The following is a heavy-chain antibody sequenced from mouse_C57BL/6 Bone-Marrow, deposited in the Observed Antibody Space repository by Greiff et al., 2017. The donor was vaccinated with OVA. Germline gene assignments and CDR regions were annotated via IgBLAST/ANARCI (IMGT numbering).Heavy chain of an antibody. J-gene: IGHJ3*01. CDR1: GFTFSSYT. CDR3: ARFVLGFAY. V-gene: IGHV5-9*01. CDR2: ISGGGGNT. Sequence: DVHLVESGGGLVKPGGSLKLSCAASGFTFSSYTMSWVRQTPEKRLEWVATISGGGGNTYYPDSVKGRFTISRDDAKNTLYLQMSSLRSEDTALYYCARFVLGFAYWGQGTLVTVSA.